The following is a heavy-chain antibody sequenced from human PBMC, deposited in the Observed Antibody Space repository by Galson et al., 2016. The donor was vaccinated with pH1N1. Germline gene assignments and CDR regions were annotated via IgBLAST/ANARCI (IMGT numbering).Heavy chain of an antibody. CDR1: GFTFSSYA. V-gene: IGHV3-30-3*01. CDR3: AREASGSYYTFDY. CDR2: ISYDGSNK. J-gene: IGHJ4*02. Sequence: SLRLSCAASGFTFSSYAMHWVRQAPGKGLEWVAVISYDGSNKYYADSVKGRFTISRDNSKNTLFLQMNSLRAEDTAVSYCAREASGSYYTFDYWGQGTLVTVSS. D-gene: IGHD1-26*01.